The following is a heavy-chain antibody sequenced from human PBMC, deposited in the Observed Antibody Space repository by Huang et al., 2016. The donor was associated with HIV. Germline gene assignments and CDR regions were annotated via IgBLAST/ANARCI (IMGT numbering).Heavy chain of an antibody. Sequence: QVQLQESGPGLVKPSETLSLTCTVSGGSISTHYWSWIRQPPGKGLEWIGSIDYSGSTNYSPSHKSRVTRRLDTSKNKFPMRVNAVTTADTAMYYCARDHHDFWRGYRRMYFFDHWGQGTLVTVSS. CDR2: IDYSGST. D-gene: IGHD3-3*01. CDR1: GGSISTHY. CDR3: ARDHHDFWRGYRRMYFFDH. V-gene: IGHV4-59*11. J-gene: IGHJ4*02.